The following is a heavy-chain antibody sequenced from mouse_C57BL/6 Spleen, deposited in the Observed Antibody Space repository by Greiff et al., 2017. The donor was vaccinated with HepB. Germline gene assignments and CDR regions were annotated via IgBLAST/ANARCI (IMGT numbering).Heavy chain of an antibody. J-gene: IGHJ3*01. CDR1: GFNIKDYY. D-gene: IGHD2-4*01. Sequence: EVQLQQSGAELVKPGASVKLSCTASGFNIKDYYMPWVKQGTEQGLEWIGRIDPEDGETKYASKFQGKATITADTSSNTAYLQLSSLTSEDTAVYYCARSGGLRAWFAYWGQGTLVTVSA. CDR2: IDPEDGET. CDR3: ARSGGLRAWFAY. V-gene: IGHV14-2*01.